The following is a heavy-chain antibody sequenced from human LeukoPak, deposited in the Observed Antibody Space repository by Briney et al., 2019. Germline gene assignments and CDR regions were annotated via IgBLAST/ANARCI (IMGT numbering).Heavy chain of an antibody. CDR2: IYHSGST. CDR3: ASAGTLTYYYYAMDV. Sequence: SETLSLTCAVSGGSISSGGYSWSWIRQPPGKGLEWIGYIYHSGSTYYNPSLKSRVTISVDTSKNQFSLKLSSVTAADTAVYYCASAGTLTYYYYAMDVWGQGTTVTVSS. D-gene: IGHD6-13*01. J-gene: IGHJ6*02. V-gene: IGHV4-30-2*01. CDR1: GGSISSGGYS.